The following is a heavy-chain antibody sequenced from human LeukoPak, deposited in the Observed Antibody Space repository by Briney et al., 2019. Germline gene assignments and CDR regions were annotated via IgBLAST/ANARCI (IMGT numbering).Heavy chain of an antibody. J-gene: IGHJ2*01. V-gene: IGHV1-69*13. CDR3: ARLQLLAYCSSTSCYAHFDL. D-gene: IGHD2-2*01. Sequence: SVKVSCKASGGTFSSYAISWVRQAPGQGLEWMGGIIPIFGTANYAQKFQGRVTITADESTSTAYMELSSLRSEDTAVYYCARLQLLAYCSSTSCYAHFDLWGRGTLVTVSS. CDR2: IIPIFGTA. CDR1: GGTFSSYA.